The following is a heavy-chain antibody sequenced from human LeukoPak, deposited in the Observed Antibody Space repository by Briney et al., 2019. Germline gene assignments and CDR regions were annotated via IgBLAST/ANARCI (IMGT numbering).Heavy chain of an antibody. J-gene: IGHJ4*02. Sequence: GGSLRLSCAASGFTFSNYAMSWVRQAPGKGLEWVSTISGVGDATYYADSVKGRFTISRDNSKNTLDLQMNSLRAEDTAVYYCARDSLMLRGPLVIYYFDFWGQGTLVTVSS. CDR2: ISGVGDAT. D-gene: IGHD3-10*01. CDR1: GFTFSNYA. CDR3: ARDSLMLRGPLVIYYFDF. V-gene: IGHV3-23*01.